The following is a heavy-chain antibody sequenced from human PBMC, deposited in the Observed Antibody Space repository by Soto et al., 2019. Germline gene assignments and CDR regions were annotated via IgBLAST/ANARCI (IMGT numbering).Heavy chain of an antibody. Sequence: QVQLQESGPGLVKPSETLSLTCTVSGGSINNYYWSWIRQPPGKGLEWIGYIYYSGYTNYNPSLKSRVTISVDTSKNQFSLELSSVTAADTAVYYCVRRGYNNSWLDYWGQGILVTVSS. V-gene: IGHV4-59*12. J-gene: IGHJ4*02. D-gene: IGHD6-13*01. CDR1: GGSINNYY. CDR2: IYYSGYT. CDR3: VRRGYNNSWLDY.